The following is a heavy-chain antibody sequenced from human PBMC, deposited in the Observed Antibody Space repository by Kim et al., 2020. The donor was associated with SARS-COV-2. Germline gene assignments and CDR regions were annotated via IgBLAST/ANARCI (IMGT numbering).Heavy chain of an antibody. D-gene: IGHD1-20*01. CDR2: ISGSGGGT. J-gene: IGHJ4*02. Sequence: GGSLRLSCAASGFTFSSYAMSWVRKAPGKGLEWVSGISGSGGGTYYADSVKGRFTISRDNSKNTLYLQMNSLRDEDTAVDYCAKGERMGISGALDYWGQG. V-gene: IGHV3-23*01. CDR3: AKGERMGISGALDY. CDR1: GFTFSSYA.